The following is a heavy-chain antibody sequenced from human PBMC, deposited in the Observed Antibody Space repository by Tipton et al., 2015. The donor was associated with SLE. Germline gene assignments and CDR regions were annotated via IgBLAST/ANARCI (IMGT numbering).Heavy chain of an antibody. CDR2: IYHSGST. D-gene: IGHD6-13*01. CDR1: GYSISSGYY. Sequence: TLSLTCAVSGYSISSGYYWGWIRQPPGKGLEWIGSIYHSGSTNYNPSLKSRVTISLDTSKNQFSLKLSSVTAADTAVYYCARRSSSWAFGYWGQGTLVTVSS. J-gene: IGHJ4*02. CDR3: ARRSSSWAFGY. V-gene: IGHV4-38-2*01.